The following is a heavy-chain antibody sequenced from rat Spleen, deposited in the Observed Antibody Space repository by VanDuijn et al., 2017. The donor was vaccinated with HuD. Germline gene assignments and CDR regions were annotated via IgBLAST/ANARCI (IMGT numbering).Heavy chain of an antibody. J-gene: IGHJ2*01. Sequence: EVQLVESGGDLVQPGRSLKLSCAASGFTFSDYNMAWVRQAPKKGLEWVATISYDGSSTYYRDSVKGRFTISRDNAKSTLYLQMDSLMSEDTATYYCAREADIPFHYFDYWGQGVMVTVSS. D-gene: IGHD2-3*01. CDR1: GFTFSDYN. CDR2: ISYDGSST. V-gene: IGHV5-7*01. CDR3: AREADIPFHYFDY.